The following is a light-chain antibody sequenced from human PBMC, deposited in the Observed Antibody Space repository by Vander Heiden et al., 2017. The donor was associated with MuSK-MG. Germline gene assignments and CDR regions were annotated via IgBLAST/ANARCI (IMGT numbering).Light chain of an antibody. CDR1: PSISSY. Sequence: EIVLTQSPATLSLSPGERATLSCRASPSISSYLAWYQQKPSTSPRVLIYDASNGATGIPPRFSGSGSGTDCTRTSSSLEAEDVAVDYCQQDGNGPLTFGGGTKVEIK. V-gene: IGKV3-11*01. CDR3: QQDGNGPLT. CDR2: DAS. J-gene: IGKJ4*01.